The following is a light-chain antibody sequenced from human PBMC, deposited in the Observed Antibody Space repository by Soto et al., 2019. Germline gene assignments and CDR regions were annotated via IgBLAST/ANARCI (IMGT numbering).Light chain of an antibody. CDR2: EVS. Sequence: QSVLTQPASVSGSPGQSITISCTGTSSDVGSYNLVSWYQHHPGKAPKLMIFEVSKRPSGVSNRFSGSKSGNTASLTISGLQAEDEADYYCCSYAGTYVFGTGTKVTVL. CDR3: CSYAGTYV. J-gene: IGLJ1*01. V-gene: IGLV2-23*02. CDR1: SSDVGSYNL.